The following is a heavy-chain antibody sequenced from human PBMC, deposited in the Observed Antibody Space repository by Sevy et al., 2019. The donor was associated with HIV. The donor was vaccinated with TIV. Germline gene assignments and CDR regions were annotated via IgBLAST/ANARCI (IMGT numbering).Heavy chain of an antibody. CDR3: ARGPPDGSYDYFDY. CDR1: GFTLGSYN. V-gene: IGHV3-21*01. Sequence: GGSLRLSCAASGFTLGSYNMNWVRQAPGKGLEWVSSISGLSNYIYYADSMKGRFTISRDNAKNSLYLQMNSLRAEDTAVYYCARGPPDGSYDYFDYWGQGTLVTVSS. D-gene: IGHD1-26*01. CDR2: ISGLSNYI. J-gene: IGHJ4*02.